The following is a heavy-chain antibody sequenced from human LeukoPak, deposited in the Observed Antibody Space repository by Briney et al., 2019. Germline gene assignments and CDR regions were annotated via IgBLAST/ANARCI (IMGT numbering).Heavy chain of an antibody. CDR3: AAWTDRGYNF. D-gene: IGHD5-24*01. CDR1: GFTFSGSW. J-gene: IGHJ4*02. V-gene: IGHV3-7*01. Sequence: PGGSLRLSCAASGFTFSGSWMNWVRQAPGKGLEWVANINPDGSQKRFVDSVMGRFTMSRDNAKNSLYLQMNSLRVEDTAVFYCAAWTDRGYNFWGQGTLVTVS. CDR2: INPDGSQK.